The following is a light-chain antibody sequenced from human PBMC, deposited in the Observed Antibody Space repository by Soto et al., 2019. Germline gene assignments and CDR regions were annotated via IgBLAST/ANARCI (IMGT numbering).Light chain of an antibody. V-gene: IGKV3-20*01. Sequence: DIVLTQSPGTLSLSPGERATLSCRASQSVSSTYLAWYQQKPGQAPRLLIYGASNRATGIPDRFSGSGSATDFTLTISRLEPEDFAVYYCQQYDDSPLTFGGGTKVEIK. CDR3: QQYDDSPLT. CDR2: GAS. J-gene: IGKJ4*01. CDR1: QSVSSTY.